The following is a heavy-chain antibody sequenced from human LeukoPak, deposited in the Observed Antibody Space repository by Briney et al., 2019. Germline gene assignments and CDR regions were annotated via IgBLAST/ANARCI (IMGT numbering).Heavy chain of an antibody. D-gene: IGHD7-27*01. J-gene: IGHJ4*02. CDR1: GASISDYY. Sequence: SETLSLTCTVSGASISDYYWSLIRQPPGKGLEWIGFFSNSGTTNYNPSLKSRVTMSVDTSKNQFSLKLSSVTAADTAVYYCARGSNWGDYWGQGTLVTVSS. CDR3: ARGSNWGDY. CDR2: FSNSGTT. V-gene: IGHV4-59*12.